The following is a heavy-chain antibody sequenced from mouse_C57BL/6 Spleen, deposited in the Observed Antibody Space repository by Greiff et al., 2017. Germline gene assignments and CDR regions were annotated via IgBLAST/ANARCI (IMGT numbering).Heavy chain of an antibody. J-gene: IGHJ4*01. CDR1: GYTFTDSN. CDR2: INPNNGGT. D-gene: IGHD1-1*01. V-gene: IGHV1-22*01. Sequence: EVQLQQSGPELVKPGASVKMSCKASGYTFTDSNMHWVQQSHGKSLEWIGYINPNNGGTSYNQKFKGKVTLTVNKSYSTAYMELRSLTSEDSAVYYCASPPITTVVAHYYAMDYWGQGTSVTVSS. CDR3: ASPPITTVVAHYYAMDY.